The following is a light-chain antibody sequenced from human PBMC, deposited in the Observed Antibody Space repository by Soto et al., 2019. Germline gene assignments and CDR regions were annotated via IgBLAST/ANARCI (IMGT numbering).Light chain of an antibody. CDR1: QDIYIY. J-gene: IGKJ2*01. CDR2: DAS. Sequence: DIQMTQSPSALSASVGERVTITCQASQDIYIYLNWYQQKPWKAPNLLIYDASNLEAGVPSRFSGSGSGTHFTLTISSLQPEDIATYYCQQYDNLPPYTFGQGTRLDLK. CDR3: QQYDNLPPYT. V-gene: IGKV1-33*01.